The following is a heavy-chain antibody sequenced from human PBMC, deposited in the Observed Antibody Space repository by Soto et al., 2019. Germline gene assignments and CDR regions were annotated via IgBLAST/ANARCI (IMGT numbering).Heavy chain of an antibody. D-gene: IGHD3-16*01. Sequence: QVQLQESGPGLVKPSQTLSLTCSVSGGSISSGGYYWSWIRQPPGKGLEWIGYIYYSANTHYNPSLKGRVSIAADTSKNQFSLNLSSVTAADTAVYYCARSWGNSYYYGMDVWGQGTTVTVSS. CDR2: IYYSANT. J-gene: IGHJ6*02. CDR3: ARSWGNSYYYGMDV. V-gene: IGHV4-31*02. CDR1: GGSISSGGYY.